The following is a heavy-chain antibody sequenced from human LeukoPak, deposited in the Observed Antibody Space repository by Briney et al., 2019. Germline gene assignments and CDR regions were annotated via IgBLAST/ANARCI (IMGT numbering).Heavy chain of an antibody. D-gene: IGHD3-10*01. Sequence: GESLKISCKGSGYSFTSYWIGWVRQMPGKGLEWMGIIYPGDSDTRYSPSFQGQVTISADKSISTAYLQWSSLKASDTAMYYCARQGNYYGSGSLDFDYWGQGTLVTVSS. J-gene: IGHJ4*02. V-gene: IGHV5-51*01. CDR2: IYPGDSDT. CDR3: ARQGNYYGSGSLDFDY. CDR1: GYSFTSYW.